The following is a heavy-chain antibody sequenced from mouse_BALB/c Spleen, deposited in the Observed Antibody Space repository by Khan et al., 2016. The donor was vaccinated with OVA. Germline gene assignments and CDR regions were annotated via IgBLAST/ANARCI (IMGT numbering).Heavy chain of an antibody. V-gene: IGHV5-4*02. J-gene: IGHJ4*01. CDR2: ISDGGSYT. D-gene: IGHD1-1*01. CDR3: VRYDYGSGFYDMDY. CDR1: GFTFSDYY. Sequence: DVKLVESGGDLVKPGGSLKLSCAASGFTFSDYYMYWVRQTPEKRLEWVASISDGGSYTYYLDSVKGRFTISRDNANNNLYLQMSSLKSEDTAMYYCVRYDYGSGFYDMDYWGQGTSVTVSS.